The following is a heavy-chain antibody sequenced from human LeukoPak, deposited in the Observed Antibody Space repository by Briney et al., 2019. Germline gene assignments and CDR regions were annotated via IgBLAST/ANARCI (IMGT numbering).Heavy chain of an antibody. D-gene: IGHD2-2*01. V-gene: IGHV3-21*01. Sequence: PGGSLRLSCAASGFTFSSYSMNWVRQAPGKGLEWVSSISSSSSYIYYADSVKGRFTISRDNAKNSLYLQMNGLRAEDTAVYYCARDSIVVVPAGYYYYGMDVWGKGTTVTVSS. CDR1: GFTFSSYS. CDR3: ARDSIVVVPAGYYYYGMDV. J-gene: IGHJ6*04. CDR2: ISSSSSYI.